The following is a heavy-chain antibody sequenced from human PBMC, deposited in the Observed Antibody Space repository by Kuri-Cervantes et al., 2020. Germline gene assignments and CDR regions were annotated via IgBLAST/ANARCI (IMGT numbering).Heavy chain of an antibody. J-gene: IGHJ5*02. CDR1: GFTFSDHY. D-gene: IGHD1-14*01. CDR3: AKDPRTSNWFDP. CDR2: ISNTI. Sequence: GGSLRLSCAASGFTFSDHYMSWVRQAPGKGLELISYISNTIYYRDSVKGRFTMSRDDAKNSLYLQMNSLRAEDTAVYYCAKDPRTSNWFDPWGQGTLVTVSS. V-gene: IGHV3-11*01.